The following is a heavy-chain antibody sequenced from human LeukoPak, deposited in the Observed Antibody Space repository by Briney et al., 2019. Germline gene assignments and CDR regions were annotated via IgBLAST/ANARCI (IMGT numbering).Heavy chain of an antibody. J-gene: IGHJ4*02. Sequence: PSETLSLTCSVSGVSISSSNSYWGWIRQPPGKGLEWIGSIYYTGNTYYNASLKSRVTISIDTSKNQFSLKLTSVTAADTAVYYCAKQTGSGLFILPGGQGTLVTVSS. D-gene: IGHD3/OR15-3a*01. V-gene: IGHV4-39*01. CDR3: AKQTGSGLFILP. CDR2: IYYTGNT. CDR1: GVSISSSNSY.